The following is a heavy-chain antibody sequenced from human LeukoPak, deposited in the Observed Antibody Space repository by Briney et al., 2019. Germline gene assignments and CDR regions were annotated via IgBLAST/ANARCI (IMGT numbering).Heavy chain of an antibody. D-gene: IGHD1-14*01. J-gene: IGHJ6*02. CDR2: ISGTTSGT. Sequence: PGGSLRLSCAASGLTFSSHWMHWVRQAPGKGLEWVSGISGTTSGTYYADSVKGRFTISRDNSKNTLFLQVNSLRAEDTAVYYCAKVRTYFYHGLDVWGQGTTVTVSS. CDR3: AKVRTYFYHGLDV. CDR1: GLTFSSHW. V-gene: IGHV3-23*01.